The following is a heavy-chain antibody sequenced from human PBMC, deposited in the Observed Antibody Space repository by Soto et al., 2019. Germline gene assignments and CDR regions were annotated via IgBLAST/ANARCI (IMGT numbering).Heavy chain of an antibody. V-gene: IGHV3-33*01. Sequence: QVQLVESGGGVVQPGRSLRLSCAASGFTFSSYGMHWVRQAPGKGLEWVAVIWYDGSNKYYADSVKGRFTISRDNSKNTLYLQRNNVRAEDTAVYYCARDSRWDLSAMVDPYYYYGMDVWGQGTTVTVSS. CDR3: ARDSRWDLSAMVDPYYYYGMDV. CDR2: IWYDGSNK. CDR1: GFTFSSYG. D-gene: IGHD2-2*01. J-gene: IGHJ6*02.